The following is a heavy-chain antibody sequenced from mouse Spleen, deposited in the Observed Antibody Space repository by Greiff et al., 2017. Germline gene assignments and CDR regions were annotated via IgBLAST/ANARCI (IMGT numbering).Heavy chain of an antibody. CDR1: GFTFSSYG. CDR3: ARPITTVVARYFDV. J-gene: IGHJ1*03. CDR2: ISSGGSYT. V-gene: IGHV5-6*02. D-gene: IGHD1-1*01. Sequence: DVMLVESGGDLVKPGGSLKLSCAASGFTFSSYGMSWVRQTPDKRLEWVATISSGGSYTYYPDSVKGRFTISRDNAKNTLYLQMSSLKSEDTAMYYCARPITTVVARYFDVWGTGTTVTVSS.